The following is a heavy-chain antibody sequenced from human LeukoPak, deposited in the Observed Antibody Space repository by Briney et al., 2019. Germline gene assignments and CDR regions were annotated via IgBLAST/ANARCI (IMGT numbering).Heavy chain of an antibody. V-gene: IGHV4-39*01. J-gene: IGHJ5*02. CDR3: ARHDCDSSRCSVNWFDP. CDR1: GVSMSSSPYY. CDR2: IYDSGNT. Sequence: SETLSLTCTVSGVSMSSSPYYWGWIRQPPGKGLEWIGTIYDSGNTNYNPSLRSRLTISVDTSRNQFSLKLSSVTAADTAVYYCARHDCDSSRCSVNWFDPWGQGTLGSVSS. D-gene: IGHD2/OR15-2a*01.